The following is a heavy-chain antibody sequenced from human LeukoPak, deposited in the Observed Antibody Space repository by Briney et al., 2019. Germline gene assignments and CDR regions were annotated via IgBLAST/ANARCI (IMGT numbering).Heavy chain of an antibody. J-gene: IGHJ4*02. CDR3: ARTTYYYDSSGYHTFDY. Sequence: SETLSLTCAVYGGSFSGYYWSWIRQPPGKGLEWIGEINHSGSTNYNPSLKSRVTISVDTSKDQFSLKLSSVTAADTAVYYCARTTYYYDSSGYHTFDYWGQGTLVTVSS. D-gene: IGHD3-22*01. V-gene: IGHV4-34*01. CDR2: INHSGST. CDR1: GGSFSGYY.